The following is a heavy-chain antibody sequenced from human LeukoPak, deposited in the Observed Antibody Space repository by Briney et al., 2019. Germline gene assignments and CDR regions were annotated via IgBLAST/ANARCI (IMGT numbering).Heavy chain of an antibody. CDR3: AKLVGFRELGASLYYYCYMDV. Sequence: PGGSLRLSCAASGFAFSSYAMSWVRQAPGKGLEWVSAISGSGGSTYYADSVKGRFTISRDNSKNTLYLQMNSLRAEDTAVYYCAKLVGFRELGASLYYYCYMDVWGKGTTVTVSS. CDR1: GFAFSSYA. CDR2: ISGSGGST. J-gene: IGHJ6*03. D-gene: IGHD3-10*01. V-gene: IGHV3-23*01.